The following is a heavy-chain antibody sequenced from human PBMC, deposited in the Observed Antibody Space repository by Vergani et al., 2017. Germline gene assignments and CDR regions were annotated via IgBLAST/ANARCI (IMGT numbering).Heavy chain of an antibody. CDR1: GFTFNSYA. CDR2: INNNGGST. Sequence: QLLESGGGLIQPGGSLRLSCAASGFTFNSYAMTWVRQAPGKGLEWVSGINNNGGSTYYADSVKGRFTISRDNSKNTLYLQMTDLRAEDTATYYCARHTTYTDSWGQGTLVTVSS. CDR3: ARHTTYTDS. D-gene: IGHD1-1*01. V-gene: IGHV3-23*01. J-gene: IGHJ4*02.